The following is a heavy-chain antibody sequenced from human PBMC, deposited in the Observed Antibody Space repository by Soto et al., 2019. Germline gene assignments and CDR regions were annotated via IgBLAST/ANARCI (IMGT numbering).Heavy chain of an antibody. CDR3: ARHRARNWFDP. D-gene: IGHD6-6*01. J-gene: IGHJ5*02. V-gene: IGHV4-39*01. Sequence: ETLSLTGIVAGGPISSSSYSKGWIRQPPGKGLEWIGSIYYSGSTYYNPSLKSRVTISVDTSKKQFSLKLSSVTAADTAVFYCARHRARNWFDPWGQGTLVTGSS. CDR2: IYYSGST. CDR1: GGPISSSSYS.